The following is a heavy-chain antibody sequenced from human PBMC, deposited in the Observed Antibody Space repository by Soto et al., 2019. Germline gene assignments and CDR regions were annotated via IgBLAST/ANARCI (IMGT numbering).Heavy chain of an antibody. CDR2: IKSKTDGGTT. Sequence: LRLSCAASGFTFSNAWMSWVRQAPGKGLEWVGRIKSKTDGGTTDYAAPVKGRFTISRDDSKNTLYLQMNSLKTEDTAVYYCTTLDIVVVPAANAWWFDPWGQGTLVTVSS. J-gene: IGHJ5*02. CDR3: TTLDIVVVPAANAWWFDP. D-gene: IGHD2-2*03. CDR1: GFTFSNAW. V-gene: IGHV3-15*01.